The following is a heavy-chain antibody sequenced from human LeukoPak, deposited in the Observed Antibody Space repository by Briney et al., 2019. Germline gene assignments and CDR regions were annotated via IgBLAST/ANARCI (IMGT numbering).Heavy chain of an antibody. Sequence: KPSETLSLTCAVYGGSFSGYYWSWIRQPPGKGLEWIGEINHSGSTNYNPSLKSRVTISVDTSKNQFSLKLSSVTAADTAVYYCARLPVSGYYPTYFDYWGQGTLVTVSS. CDR1: GGSFSGYY. V-gene: IGHV4-34*01. J-gene: IGHJ4*02. CDR2: INHSGST. D-gene: IGHD3-22*01. CDR3: ARLPVSGYYPTYFDY.